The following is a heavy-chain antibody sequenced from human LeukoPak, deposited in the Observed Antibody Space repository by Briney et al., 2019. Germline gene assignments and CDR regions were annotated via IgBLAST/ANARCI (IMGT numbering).Heavy chain of an antibody. CDR2: INHSGST. V-gene: IGHV4-34*01. CDR3: ARSLAVAGAHFDY. J-gene: IGHJ4*02. Sequence: PSETLSLTCAVYGGSFSGYYWSWIRQPPGKGLEWIGEINHSGSTNYNPSLKSRVTISVDTSKNQFSLKLSSVTAADTAVYHCARSLAVAGAHFDYWGQGTLVTVSS. CDR1: GGSFSGYY. D-gene: IGHD6-19*01.